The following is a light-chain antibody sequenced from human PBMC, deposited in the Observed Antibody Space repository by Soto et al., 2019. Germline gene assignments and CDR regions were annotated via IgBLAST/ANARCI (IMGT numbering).Light chain of an antibody. CDR1: QSISSY. CDR3: QQSYSTMYT. V-gene: IGKV1-39*01. CDR2: AAS. Sequence: DIPMTQSPSSLSASVGDRVTITCRASQSISSYLNWYQQKPGKAPKLLIYAASSLQSGVPSRFSGSGSGTDFTLTISSLQPDDFATYYGQQSYSTMYTVGQGTKLEIK. J-gene: IGKJ2*01.